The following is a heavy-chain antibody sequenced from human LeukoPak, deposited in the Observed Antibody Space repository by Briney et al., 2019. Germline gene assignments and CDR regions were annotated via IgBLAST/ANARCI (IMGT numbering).Heavy chain of an antibody. Sequence: ASVKVSCKASGYTFTSYDINWLRQATGQGLEWMGWMNTNGGNTGYAPNFQGRVTMTRNTSISTAYMELSNLRSEDTAIYYCARARSVRTYNWFDPWGQGTLVIVSS. V-gene: IGHV1-8*01. D-gene: IGHD3-3*01. CDR3: ARARSVRTYNWFDP. CDR1: GYTFTSYD. CDR2: MNTNGGNT. J-gene: IGHJ5*02.